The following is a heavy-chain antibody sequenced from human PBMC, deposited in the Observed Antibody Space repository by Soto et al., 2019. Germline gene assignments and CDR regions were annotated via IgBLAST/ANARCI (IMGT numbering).Heavy chain of an antibody. CDR2: IYYSGST. Sequence: QVQLQESGPGLVKPSQTLSLTCTVSGGSISSGGYYWSWIRQHPGKGLEWIGYIYYSGSTYYNPSLKSRVTISVDTSKNQFSLKLSSVTAADTAVYYCARARYCSSTSCYGAWFDPWGQGTLVTVSS. V-gene: IGHV4-31*03. D-gene: IGHD2-2*01. CDR1: GGSISSGGYY. J-gene: IGHJ5*02. CDR3: ARARYCSSTSCYGAWFDP.